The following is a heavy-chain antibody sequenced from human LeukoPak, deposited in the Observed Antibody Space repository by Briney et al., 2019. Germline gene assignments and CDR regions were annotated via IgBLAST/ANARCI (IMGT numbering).Heavy chain of an antibody. CDR3: ESGTTGMLGDY. D-gene: IGHD1-1*01. J-gene: IGHJ4*02. V-gene: IGHV1-69*04. Sequence: SVKLSCKSSVGTFSRYAISWVRQAPGQGLECMGRIIPILGIANYAQKFRGRVPITADQAKSTAHREVSRRRSERTVVYYGESGTTGMLGDYWAQGTRVTVST. CDR2: IIPILGIA. CDR1: VGTFSRYA.